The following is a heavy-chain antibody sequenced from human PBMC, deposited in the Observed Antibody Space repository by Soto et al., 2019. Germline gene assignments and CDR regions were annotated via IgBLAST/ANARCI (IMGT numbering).Heavy chain of an antibody. CDR1: GYTVTSYA. Sequence: QVQLVQSGAEVKKPGASVKVSCKASGYTVTSYAMHWVRQAPGQRLEWMGWINAGNGNTKYSQKFQGRVTITRDTSASTAYMELSSLRSEDTAVYYCARVSWELLSFDYWGQGTLVTVSS. D-gene: IGHD1-26*01. V-gene: IGHV1-3*01. CDR2: INAGNGNT. CDR3: ARVSWELLSFDY. J-gene: IGHJ4*02.